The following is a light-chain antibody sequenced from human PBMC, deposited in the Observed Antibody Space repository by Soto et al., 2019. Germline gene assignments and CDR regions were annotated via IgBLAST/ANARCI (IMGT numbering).Light chain of an antibody. V-gene: IGLV2-14*01. CDR2: DVT. J-gene: IGLJ1*01. Sequence: QSALTQPASVSGSPGQSITISCTGTSSDVGGYIYVSWYQQHPGKAPKLMIYDVTSRPSGVSYRFFGSKSGNTASLAISGLQAEDEADYYCSSYTTSSSYVFGTGTKVTVL. CDR3: SSYTTSSSYV. CDR1: SSDVGGYIY.